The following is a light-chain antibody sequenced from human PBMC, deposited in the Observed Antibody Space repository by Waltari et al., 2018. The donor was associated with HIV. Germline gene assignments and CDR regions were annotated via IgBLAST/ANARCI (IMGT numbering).Light chain of an antibody. J-gene: IGKJ5*01. CDR2: DAS. Sequence: DIQMTQYPSSLSASVGDRVTITCQASQDISNYLNWYQQKPGKAPKLLIYDASNLETGVPSRFSGSGSGTDFTFTISSMQPDDIATYYCQQYDNLPITFGQGTRLEIK. V-gene: IGKV1-33*01. CDR1: QDISNY. CDR3: QQYDNLPIT.